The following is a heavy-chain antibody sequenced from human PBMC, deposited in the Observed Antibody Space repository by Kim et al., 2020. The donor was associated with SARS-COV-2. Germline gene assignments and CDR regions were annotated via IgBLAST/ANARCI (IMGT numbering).Heavy chain of an antibody. D-gene: IGHD6-6*01. CDR2: ISWNSGSI. CDR1: GFTFDDYA. J-gene: IGHJ3*02. V-gene: IGHV3-9*01. CDR3: AKEERGAARLSRGGAFDI. Sequence: GGSLRLSCAASGFTFDDYAMHWVRQAPGKGLEWVSGISWNSGSIGYADSVKGRFTISRDNAKNSLYLQMNSLRAEDTALYYCAKEERGAARLSRGGAFDIWGQGTMVTVSS.